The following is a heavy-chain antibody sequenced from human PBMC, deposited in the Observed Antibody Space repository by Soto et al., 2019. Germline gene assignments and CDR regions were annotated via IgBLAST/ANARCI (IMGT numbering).Heavy chain of an antibody. CDR3: ARGPGSSWPNWFDP. CDR2: INHSGST. V-gene: IGHV4-34*01. J-gene: IGHJ5*02. CDR1: GGSFSGYY. D-gene: IGHD6-13*01. Sequence: SETLSLTCAVYGGSFSGYYWSWIRQPPGKGLEWIGEINHSGSTNYNPSLKSRVTISVDTSKNQFSLKLSSVTAADTAVYYCARGPGSSWPNWFDPWGQGTLVTVSS.